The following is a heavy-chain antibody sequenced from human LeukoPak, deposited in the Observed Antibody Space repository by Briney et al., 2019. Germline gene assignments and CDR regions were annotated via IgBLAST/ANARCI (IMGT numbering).Heavy chain of an antibody. CDR1: GVSMTNYY. Sequence: SETLSLTCTVSGVSMTNYYWSWIRQPAGKGLEWIGRIYTSGNTNYHPSLKSRVTMSVDTSKNQFSLKLSSVTAADTAVYYCARDLDCRRGDCSLQHGMDVWGQGTTVTVSS. J-gene: IGHJ6*02. CDR3: ARDLDCRRGDCSLQHGMDV. CDR2: IYTSGNT. V-gene: IGHV4-4*07. D-gene: IGHD2-21*01.